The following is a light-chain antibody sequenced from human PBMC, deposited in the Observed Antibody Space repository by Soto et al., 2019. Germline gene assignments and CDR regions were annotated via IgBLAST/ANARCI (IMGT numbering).Light chain of an antibody. CDR2: DAS. V-gene: IGKV3-11*01. CDR1: QSVISY. CDR3: HQRSIWLDT. J-gene: IGKJ5*01. Sequence: EIMLKQSPGTVSLSQREKATLSCRASQSVISYLAWYQQKPGQPPRLLIYDASKRATGIPAGFSGSGSVTDFTLTISSLEAEDFAVYYCHQRSIWLDTFGLGTRLEIK.